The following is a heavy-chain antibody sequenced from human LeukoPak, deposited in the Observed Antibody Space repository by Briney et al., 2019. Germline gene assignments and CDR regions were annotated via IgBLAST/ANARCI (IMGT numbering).Heavy chain of an antibody. J-gene: IGHJ6*02. CDR1: GYTFTSYY. Sequence: ASVKVSCKASGYTFTSYYMHWVRQAHGQGLEWMGIINPSGGSTSCAQKFQGRVTMTRDTSTSTVYMELSSLRSEDTAVYYCARDLRPRLTIVVVTAMTYGMDVWGQGTTVTVSS. CDR3: ARDLRPRLTIVVVTAMTYGMDV. D-gene: IGHD2-21*02. V-gene: IGHV1-46*01. CDR2: INPSGGST.